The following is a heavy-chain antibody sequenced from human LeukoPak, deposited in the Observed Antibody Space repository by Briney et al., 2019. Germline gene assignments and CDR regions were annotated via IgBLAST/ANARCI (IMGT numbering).Heavy chain of an antibody. CDR1: GITLSNYG. V-gene: IGHV3-23*01. CDR2: ISGSAGGT. J-gene: IGHJ4*02. Sequence: GGSLRLSCAVSGITLSNYGMSWVCQAPGKGLEWVAGISGSAGGTYYADSVKGRFTISRDNAKNTLYLQLNNLRAEDTAVYLCAKRGVVIRVILVGFHKEANYFDSWGQGALVTVSS. CDR3: AKRGVVIRVILVGFHKEANYFDS. D-gene: IGHD3-22*01.